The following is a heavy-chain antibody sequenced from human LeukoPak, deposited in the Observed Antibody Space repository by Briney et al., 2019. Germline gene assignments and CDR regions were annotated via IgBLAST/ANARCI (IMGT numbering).Heavy chain of an antibody. CDR2: IIPVFVTA. CDR1: GGTFSSYD. D-gene: IGHD1-26*01. V-gene: IGHV1-69*13. J-gene: IGHJ4*02. CDR3: ARAGPPKRPVGLTTGCFDY. Sequence: SVKVSCKASGGTFSSYDISWVRQAPGQGLEWMGGIIPVFVTANYAQKFLGRVTITAGESTRTVYLEVSSLRSEDTAVYYCARAGPPKRPVGLTTGCFDYWGRGTRVTVSS.